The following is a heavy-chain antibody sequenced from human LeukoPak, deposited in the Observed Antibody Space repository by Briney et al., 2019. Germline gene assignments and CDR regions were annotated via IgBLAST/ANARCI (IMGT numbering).Heavy chain of an antibody. CDR3: AKVRDNTGWMNFDN. Sequence: GASVKVSCKASGGTFSSYAISWVRQAPGQGLEWMGGIIPIFGTANYAQKFQGRVTITTDESTSTAYMELSSLRSEDTAVYYCAKVRDNTGWMNFDNWGQGTLVTVSS. CDR1: GGTFSSYA. V-gene: IGHV1-69*05. J-gene: IGHJ4*02. CDR2: IIPIFGTA. D-gene: IGHD6-19*01.